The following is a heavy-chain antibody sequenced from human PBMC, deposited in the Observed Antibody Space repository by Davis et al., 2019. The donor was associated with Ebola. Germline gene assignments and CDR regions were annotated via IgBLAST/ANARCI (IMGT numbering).Heavy chain of an antibody. CDR2: IHHSGST. V-gene: IGHV4-34*01. J-gene: IGHJ4*02. CDR1: GGSFSGYY. CDR3: AREGGGGLDY. D-gene: IGHD2-15*01. Sequence: SETLSLTCAVYGGSFSGYYWSWIRQPPGKGLEWIGEIHHSGSTNYNPSLKSRVTISVDTSKTQFSLKLSSVTAADTAVYYCAREGGGGLDYWGQGTLVTVSS.